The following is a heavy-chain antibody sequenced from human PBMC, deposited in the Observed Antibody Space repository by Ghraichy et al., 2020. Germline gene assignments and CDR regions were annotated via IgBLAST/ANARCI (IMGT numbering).Heavy chain of an antibody. V-gene: IGHV5-51*01. J-gene: IGHJ4*02. Sequence: GESLNISCKGSGYSFTSYWIGWVRQMPGKGLEWMGIIYPGDSDTRYSPSFQGQVTISADKSISTAYLQWSSLKASDTAMYYCARGGGDGGNSGVLFDYWGQGTLVTVSS. CDR1: GYSFTSYW. D-gene: IGHD4-23*01. CDR3: ARGGGDGGNSGVLFDY. CDR2: IYPGDSDT.